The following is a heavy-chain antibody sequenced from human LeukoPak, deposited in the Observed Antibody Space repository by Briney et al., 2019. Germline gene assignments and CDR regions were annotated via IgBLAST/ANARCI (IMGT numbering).Heavy chain of an antibody. D-gene: IGHD3-10*01. CDR2: ISGSGGST. CDR3: AKAIYYGPTGYYYGMDV. J-gene: IGHJ6*02. Sequence: GGSLRLSCAASGFTLSSYAMSWVRQAPGKGLEWVSAISGSGGSTYYADSVKGRFTISRDNSKNTLYLQMNSLRAEDTAVYYCAKAIYYGPTGYYYGMDVWGQGTTVTVSS. CDR1: GFTLSSYA. V-gene: IGHV3-23*01.